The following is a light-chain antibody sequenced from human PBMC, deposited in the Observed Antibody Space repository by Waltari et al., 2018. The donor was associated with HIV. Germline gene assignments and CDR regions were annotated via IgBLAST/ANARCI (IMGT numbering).Light chain of an antibody. Sequence: QSALTQPPSASGSPGQSVNMSCTGATSDSHDYNFISWYQQYSGKAPTLIIFEVTKGPSGVPDRVSGSRSGNTASLIGSGLQAEDEAVYVGSSFAGSNKLFGGGTKLTVL. CDR3: SSFAGSNKL. J-gene: IGLJ2*01. CDR1: TSDSHDYNF. CDR2: EVT. V-gene: IGLV2-8*01.